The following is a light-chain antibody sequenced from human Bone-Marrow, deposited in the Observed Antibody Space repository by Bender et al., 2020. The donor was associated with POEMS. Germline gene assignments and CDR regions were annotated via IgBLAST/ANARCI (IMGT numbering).Light chain of an antibody. Sequence: QSALTQPASVSGSPGQSITISCTGTSSDIGGYNYVSWYQQHPGKAPKLMILDHNARPSGVSNRFSGSNSGNAASLTISGLQAEDEADYFCITYTSSSTLVFGGGTKLTVL. CDR3: ITYTSSSTLV. J-gene: IGLJ3*02. CDR1: SSDIGGYNY. CDR2: DHN. V-gene: IGLV2-14*03.